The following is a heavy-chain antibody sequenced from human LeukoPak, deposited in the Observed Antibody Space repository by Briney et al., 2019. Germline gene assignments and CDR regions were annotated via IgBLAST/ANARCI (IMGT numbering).Heavy chain of an antibody. J-gene: IGHJ5*02. V-gene: IGHV4-38-2*02. Sequence: SETLSLTCTVSGYSISSGYYWGWIRQPPGKGLEWIGSIYHTGSTYYNPSLKSRVTISVDTSKNQFSLQLSSVTAADTAVYYCARLQLERRLGSWFDPWGQGTLVTVSS. D-gene: IGHD1-1*01. CDR3: ARLQLERRLGSWFDP. CDR2: IYHTGST. CDR1: GYSISSGYY.